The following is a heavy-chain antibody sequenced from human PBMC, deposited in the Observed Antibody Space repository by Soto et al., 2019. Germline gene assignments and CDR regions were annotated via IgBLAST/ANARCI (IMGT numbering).Heavy chain of an antibody. CDR2: INHSGST. J-gene: IGHJ6*02. D-gene: IGHD6-13*01. V-gene: IGHV4-34*01. CDR1: GGSFSGYY. CDR3: ARGSIEADGAGGMDV. Sequence: SETLSLTCAVYGGSFSGYYWSWIRQPPGKGLEWIGEINHSGSTNYNPSLKSRVTISVDTSKNQFSLKLSSVTAADTAVYYCARGSIEADGAGGMDVWGQGTTVTVSS.